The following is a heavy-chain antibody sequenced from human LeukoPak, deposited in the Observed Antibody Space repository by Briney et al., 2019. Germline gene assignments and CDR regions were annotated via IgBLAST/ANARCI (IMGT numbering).Heavy chain of an antibody. CDR1: GGSVSSGSYY. J-gene: IGHJ2*01. CDR3: ARETTNYLDYWYFDL. V-gene: IGHV4-61*01. CDR2: IYYSGST. Sequence: PSETLSLTCTVSGGSVSSGSYYRSWIRQPPGKGLEWIGYIYYSGSTNYNPSLKSRVTISVDTSKNQFSLKLSSVTAADTAVYYCARETTNYLDYWYFDLWGRGTLVTVSS. D-gene: IGHD4-11*01.